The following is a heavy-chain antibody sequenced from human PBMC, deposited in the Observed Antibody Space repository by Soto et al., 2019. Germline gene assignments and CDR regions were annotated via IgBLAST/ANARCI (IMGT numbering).Heavy chain of an antibody. D-gene: IGHD3-3*01. V-gene: IGHV3-7*03. CDR1: GFTFSNYW. J-gene: IGHJ4*02. Sequence: VRLVESGGGLVQPGGSLRLSCAASGFTFSNYWMTWVRQAPGKGPEWVANIKQDGSEKYYVDSVKGRFTVSRDNGRNSLYLQMNSLRVEDTAMYYCASRPTEDVYYGVFDYWGQGILVTVSS. CDR3: ASRPTEDVYYGVFDY. CDR2: IKQDGSEK.